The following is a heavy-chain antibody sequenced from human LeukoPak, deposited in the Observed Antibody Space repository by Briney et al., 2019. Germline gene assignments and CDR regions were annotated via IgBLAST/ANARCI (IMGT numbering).Heavy chain of an antibody. CDR1: GGSFSGYY. CDR3: AGYYYGSGSYFWFDP. CDR2: INHSGST. D-gene: IGHD3-10*01. V-gene: IGHV4-34*01. J-gene: IGHJ5*02. Sequence: SETLSLTCAVYGGSFSGYYWSWIRQPPGKGLEWIGEINHSGSTNYNPSLKSRVTISADTSKNQFSLKLSSVTAADTAVYYCAGYYYGSGSYFWFDPWGQGTLVTVSS.